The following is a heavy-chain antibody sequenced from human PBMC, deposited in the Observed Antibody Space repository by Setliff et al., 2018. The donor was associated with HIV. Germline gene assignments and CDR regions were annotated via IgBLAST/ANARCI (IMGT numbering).Heavy chain of an antibody. CDR1: GFSFSDYY. Sequence: GGSLRLSCAASGFSFSDYYMTWIRQPPGKGLEWIAYIDDSGRIRDYAGSVKGRFTISRDNTKSSLYLLMDSLTVEDTAIYFCAKSKQRIAHGLESWGQGAQVTVSS. D-gene: IGHD2-21*01. V-gene: IGHV3-11*04. CDR3: AKSKQRIAHGLES. CDR2: IDDSGRIR. J-gene: IGHJ4*02.